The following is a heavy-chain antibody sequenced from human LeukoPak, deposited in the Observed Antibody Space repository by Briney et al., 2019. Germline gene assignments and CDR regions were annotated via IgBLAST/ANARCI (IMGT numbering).Heavy chain of an antibody. J-gene: IGHJ4*02. CDR2: ISTDGSST. V-gene: IGHV3-74*01. CDR3: ARVRSGTWNGYEY. Sequence: GGSLRLSCAASGFIFSSYWMHWFRQGPGKGLVWVSRISTDGSSTSYADSVKGRFTISRDNAKNTLYLQMDSLRAEDSAVYYCARVRSGTWNGYEYWGQETLVTVSS. CDR1: GFIFSSYW. D-gene: IGHD3-3*01.